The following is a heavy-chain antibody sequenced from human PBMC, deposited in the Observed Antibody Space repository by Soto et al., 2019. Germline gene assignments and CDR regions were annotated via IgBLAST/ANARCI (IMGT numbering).Heavy chain of an antibody. CDR1: GFTFTSYA. CDR3: AKSLRATGVYYYVMDV. CDR2: ISYNGNNK. V-gene: IGHV3-30-3*02. Sequence: HPGGSLRLSCVASGFTFTSYAMHWVRQAPGKGLEWVAVISYNGNNKYYADSVKGRFTTSRDNSKDTLYLQMNSLRAEDTAVYYCAKSLRATGVYYYVMDVWGQGTTVIVSS. D-gene: IGHD5-12*01. J-gene: IGHJ6*02.